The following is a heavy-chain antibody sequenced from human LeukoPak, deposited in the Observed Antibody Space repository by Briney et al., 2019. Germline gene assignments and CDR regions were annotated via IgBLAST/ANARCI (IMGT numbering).Heavy chain of an antibody. CDR3: ARDSSGWYEGNWFDP. CDR1: GYTFTSYG. V-gene: IGHV1-18*01. CDR2: ISAYNGNT. D-gene: IGHD6-19*01. J-gene: IGHJ5*02. Sequence: ASVKVSCKASGYTFTSYGISWVQQAPGQGLEWVGWISAYNGNTNYAQKLQGRVTMTTDTSTSTAYMELRSLRSDDTAVYYCARDSSGWYEGNWFDPWGQGTLVTVSS.